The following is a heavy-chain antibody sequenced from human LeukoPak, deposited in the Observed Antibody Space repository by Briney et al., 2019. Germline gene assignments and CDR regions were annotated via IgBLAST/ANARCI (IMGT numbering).Heavy chain of an antibody. CDR1: GFTFSSYA. CDR3: ATDRGWRTSGYYLYYFEY. Sequence: GGSLRLSCAASGFTFSSYAMSWVRQAPGKGLEWVASIKHDGSEKYYVDSVRGRFTISRDNTKNSLYLQMSSLRAEDTAVYYCATDRGWRTSGYYLYYFEYWGQGTLVTFSS. D-gene: IGHD3-3*01. CDR2: IKHDGSEK. J-gene: IGHJ4*02. V-gene: IGHV3-7*01.